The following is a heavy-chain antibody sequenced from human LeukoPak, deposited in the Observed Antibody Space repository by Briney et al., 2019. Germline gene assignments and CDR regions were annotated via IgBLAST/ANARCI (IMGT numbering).Heavy chain of an antibody. J-gene: IGHJ5*01. CDR1: GCTFNDYA. V-gene: IGHV3-9*01. CDR2: ISWNSQDL. Sequence: GGSLRLSCAASGCTFNDYAMHWVRQAPGRGLEGVSSISWNSQDLFYADSMRGRLTISRDNAKTSLYLQIDSLRLEDTAFYYCAKGSLAVPGISDWLDSWGQGTLVTVSS. CDR3: AKGSLAVPGISDWLDS. D-gene: IGHD6-19*01.